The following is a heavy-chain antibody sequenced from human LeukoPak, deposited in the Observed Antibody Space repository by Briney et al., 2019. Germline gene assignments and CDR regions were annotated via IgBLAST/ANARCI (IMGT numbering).Heavy chain of an antibody. D-gene: IGHD5-12*01. J-gene: IGHJ5*02. CDR2: XXYDGSNK. CDR3: ARDGYPDGAGNWFDP. Sequence: GGSLRLSCAASGFTFSSYGMHWVRQAPGKXXXXXXXXXYDGSNKYYADSVKGRFTISRDNSKNTLYLQMNSLRAGDTAAYYCARDGYPDGAGNWFDPWGQGTLVTVSS. V-gene: IGHV3-33*01. CDR1: GFTFSSYG.